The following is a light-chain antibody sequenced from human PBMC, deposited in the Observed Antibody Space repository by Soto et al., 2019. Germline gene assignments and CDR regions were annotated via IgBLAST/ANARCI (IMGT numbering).Light chain of an antibody. Sequence: QSALTQPASVSGSPGQSITISCTGTSSDVGGYNYVSWYQQHPDKAPKLMIYEVSNRPSGVSNRFSGSKSGNTASLTISGLQAEEEADYYCTSYTTSSTHWVFGGGTKVTVL. J-gene: IGLJ3*02. CDR3: TSYTTSSTHWV. V-gene: IGLV2-14*01. CDR2: EVS. CDR1: SSDVGGYNY.